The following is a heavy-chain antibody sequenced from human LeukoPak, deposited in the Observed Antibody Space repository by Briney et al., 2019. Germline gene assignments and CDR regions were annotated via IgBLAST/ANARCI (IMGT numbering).Heavy chain of an antibody. Sequence: GRSLRLSCAASGFTFSSYAMRWVRQAPGKGPEWVAVISYDGSNKYYADSVKGRFTISRDNSKNTLYLQMNSLRAEDTAVYYCAREGFSNFPFDYWGQGTLVTVSS. V-gene: IGHV3-30-3*01. J-gene: IGHJ4*02. CDR3: AREGFSNFPFDY. D-gene: IGHD4-11*01. CDR2: ISYDGSNK. CDR1: GFTFSSYA.